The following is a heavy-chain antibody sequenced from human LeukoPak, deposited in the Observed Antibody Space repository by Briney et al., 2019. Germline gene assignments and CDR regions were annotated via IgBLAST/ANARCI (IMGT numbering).Heavy chain of an antibody. Sequence: TSSETLSLTCAVSGGSFNDYYWGWIRQPPGKGLEWIGSIYYSGSTYYNPSLKSRVTISVDTSKNQFSLKLSSVTAADTAVYYCARVKDSSPSWRQTIFGVVGPFDPWGQGTLVTVSS. CDR2: IYYSGST. D-gene: IGHD3-3*01. CDR3: ARVKDSSPSWRQTIFGVVGPFDP. J-gene: IGHJ5*02. V-gene: IGHV4-39*07. CDR1: GGSFNDYY.